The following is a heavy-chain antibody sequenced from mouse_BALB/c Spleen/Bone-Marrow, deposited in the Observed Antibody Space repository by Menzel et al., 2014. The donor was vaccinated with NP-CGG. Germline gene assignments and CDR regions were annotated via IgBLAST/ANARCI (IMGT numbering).Heavy chain of an antibody. V-gene: IGHV5-6-3*01. CDR3: ERGVDFVYWFAY. CDR1: GFTFSNYG. J-gene: IGHJ3*01. D-gene: IGHD2-4*01. CDR2: ITTYSGDT. Sequence: EVQRVESGRGLVQPSGSLSLSCAASGFTFSNYGMSWFRQTPDKRPDFVATITTYSGDTYYPDSPKGRFSISRDNAKNNMYLQMSSLTSEDKAMYYCERGVDFVYWFAYWGQGTLVAVSA.